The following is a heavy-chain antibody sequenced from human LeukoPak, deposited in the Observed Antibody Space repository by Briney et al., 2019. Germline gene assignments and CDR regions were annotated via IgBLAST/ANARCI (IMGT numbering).Heavy chain of an antibody. CDR2: IYYSGST. Sequence: SETLSLTCTVSVGSISCYSCRWIRQPAGKGLAWVGHIYYSGSTNYNPSLKSRVTISVDTSKNQFSLKLSSVTAADTAVYYCARRLLDPSGYFDYWGQGTLVTVSS. CDR3: ARRLLDPSGYFDY. V-gene: IGHV4-59*08. D-gene: IGHD3/OR15-3a*01. CDR1: VGSISCYS. J-gene: IGHJ4*02.